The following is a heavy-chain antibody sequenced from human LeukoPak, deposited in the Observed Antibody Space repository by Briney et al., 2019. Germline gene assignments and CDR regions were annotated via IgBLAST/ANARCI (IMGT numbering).Heavy chain of an antibody. CDR3: ARPRHRAAAGKYYYYMDV. Sequence: SETLSLTCTVSGGSISSYYWSWIRQPAGKGLEWIGRIHTSGSTYYNPSLKSRVTISVDTSKNQFSLKLSSVTAADTAVYYCARPRHRAAAGKYYYYMDVWGKGTTVTISS. CDR1: GGSISSYY. V-gene: IGHV4-4*07. CDR2: IHTSGST. D-gene: IGHD6-13*01. J-gene: IGHJ6*03.